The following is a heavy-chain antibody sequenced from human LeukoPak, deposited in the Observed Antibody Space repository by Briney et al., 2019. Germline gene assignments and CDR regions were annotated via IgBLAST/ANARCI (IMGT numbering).Heavy chain of an antibody. CDR2: ISSSSSYI. V-gene: IGHV3-21*01. Sequence: GGSLRLSCAASGFTFSSYSMNWVRQAPGKGLEWVSSISSSSSYIYYADSVKGRFTISRDNAKNSLYLQMNSLRAEDTSVYYCARDPSGARYFDWLSPTYYYGMDVWGQGTTVTVSS. D-gene: IGHD3-9*01. CDR1: GFTFSSYS. J-gene: IGHJ6*02. CDR3: ARDPSGARYFDWLSPTYYYGMDV.